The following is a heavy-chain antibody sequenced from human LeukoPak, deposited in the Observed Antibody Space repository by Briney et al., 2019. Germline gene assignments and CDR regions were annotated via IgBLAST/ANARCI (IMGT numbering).Heavy chain of an antibody. CDR3: TTWSGSFLWGA. V-gene: IGHV3-15*01. J-gene: IGHJ5*02. CDR1: GFTFSGAW. D-gene: IGHD3-3*01. Sequence: PGESLRLSCGGSGFTFSGAWFSWVRQAPGKGLEWVGRIRSRSEGETVEYAAPVKGRSIISRDDSQSTVYLQMNSLESDDTGVYYCTTWSGSFLWGAWGQGPLVPVSS. CDR2: IRSRSEGETV.